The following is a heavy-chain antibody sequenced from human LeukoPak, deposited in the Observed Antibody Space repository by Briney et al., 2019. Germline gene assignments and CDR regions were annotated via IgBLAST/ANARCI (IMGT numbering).Heavy chain of an antibody. CDR2: IYYSGST. Sequence: SETLSLTCTVSGGSISSSSYYWGWIRQPPGKGLEWIGSIYYSGSTNYNPSLKSRVTISVDTSKNQFSLKLSSVTAADTAVYYCARVLGYCSGGSCYSYDGYYMDVWGKGTTVTVSS. CDR1: GGSISSSSYY. CDR3: ARVLGYCSGGSCYSYDGYYMDV. V-gene: IGHV4-39*07. J-gene: IGHJ6*03. D-gene: IGHD2-15*01.